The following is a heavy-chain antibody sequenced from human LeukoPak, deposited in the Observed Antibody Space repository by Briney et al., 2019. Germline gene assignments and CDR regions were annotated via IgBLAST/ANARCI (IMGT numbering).Heavy chain of an antibody. CDR2: FYLSDSDT. V-gene: IGHV5-51*01. J-gene: IGHJ4*02. D-gene: IGHD2-2*01. Sequence: GESLKISFKASGYSFTNYCIGWVRQKPGKGLDGMGSFYLSDSDTRYSRSCQVQFTISPDNSISLAYLQWSSLKASDTAMYYCARRYCSITNCYGREFDFWGQGTLVSVSS. CDR3: ARRYCSITNCYGREFDF. CDR1: GYSFTNYC.